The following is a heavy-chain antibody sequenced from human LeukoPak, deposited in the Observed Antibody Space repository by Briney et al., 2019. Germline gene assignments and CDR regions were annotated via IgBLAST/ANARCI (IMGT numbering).Heavy chain of an antibody. CDR3: ARVFGYSGYDLRFDP. CDR1: GYTFTSYG. CDR2: ISAYNGNT. J-gene: IGHJ5*02. D-gene: IGHD5-12*01. Sequence: GASVKVSCKASGYTFTSYGISWVRQAPGQGLEWMGWISAYNGNTNYAQKLQGRVTMTTDTSTSTAYMELRSLRSDDTAVYYCARVFGYSGYDLRFDPWGQGTLVTVSS. V-gene: IGHV1-18*01.